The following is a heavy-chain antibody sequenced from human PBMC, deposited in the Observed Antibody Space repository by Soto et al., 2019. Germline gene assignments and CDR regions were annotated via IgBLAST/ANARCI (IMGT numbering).Heavy chain of an antibody. CDR3: ARQAVEYSSSGVFDP. Sequence: GGSLRLSCAASGFTFSSYGMHWVRQAPGKGLEWVAVISYDGSNKYYADSVKGRFTISRDNSKNTLYLQMNSLRAEDTAVYYCARQAVEYSSSGVFDPWGQGTLVTVSS. CDR1: GFTFSSYG. J-gene: IGHJ5*02. D-gene: IGHD6-6*01. V-gene: IGHV3-30*03. CDR2: ISYDGSNK.